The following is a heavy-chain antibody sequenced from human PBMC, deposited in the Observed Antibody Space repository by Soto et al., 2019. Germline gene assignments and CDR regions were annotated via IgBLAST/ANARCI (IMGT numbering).Heavy chain of an antibody. CDR2: INHSGST. Sequence: SETLSLTCAVYGGSFSGYYWTWIRQPPGTGLEWIGEINHSGSTNYNPSLQSRLTLSVDTSKNQFSLKLSSVTAADPAVYYCGRARGGYFDYWGQGTLVTVSS. CDR3: GRARGGYFDY. V-gene: IGHV4-34*01. J-gene: IGHJ4*02. CDR1: GGSFSGYY.